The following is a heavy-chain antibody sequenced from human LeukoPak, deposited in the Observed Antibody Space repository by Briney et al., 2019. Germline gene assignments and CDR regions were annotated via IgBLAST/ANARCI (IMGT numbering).Heavy chain of an antibody. J-gene: IGHJ4*02. Sequence: SETLSLTCTVSGGSISSYYWSWIRQPAGKGLEWIGRIYTSGSTNYNPSLKSRVTMSVDTSENQFSLKLSSVTAADTAVYYCARGGYYYDSSGPYYFDYWGQGTLVTVSS. CDR3: ARGGYYYDSSGPYYFDY. CDR2: IYTSGST. V-gene: IGHV4-4*07. CDR1: GGSISSYY. D-gene: IGHD3-22*01.